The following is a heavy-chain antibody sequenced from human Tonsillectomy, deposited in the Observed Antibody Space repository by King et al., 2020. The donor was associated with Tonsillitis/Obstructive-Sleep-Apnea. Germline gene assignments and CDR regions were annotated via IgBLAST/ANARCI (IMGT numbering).Heavy chain of an antibody. D-gene: IGHD2-2*02. CDR1: GGSFSGYY. J-gene: IGHJ4*02. V-gene: IGHV4-34*01. Sequence: VQLQQWGTGLLKPSETLSLTCAVYGGSFSGYYWSCIRQPPGKGLQWIGEINHSGSTNYNPSLKSRVTISVDTSKNQFSLKLSSVTAADTAVYYCARGGNCSSASCYNRTFDSWGQGTLVTVSS. CDR2: INHSGST. CDR3: ARGGNCSSASCYNRTFDS.